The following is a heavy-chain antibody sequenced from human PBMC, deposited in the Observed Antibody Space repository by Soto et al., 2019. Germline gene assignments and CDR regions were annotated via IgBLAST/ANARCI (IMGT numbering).Heavy chain of an antibody. CDR3: ARANPAKYYDYVWGDYRRGGMDV. CDR2: ILPLSGTT. J-gene: IGHJ6*02. CDR1: GGTFSAYA. Sequence: QLQLVQSGAEVKKPGSSVKVSCKASGGTFSAYAISWVRQAPGQGLEWMGGILPLSGTTNYTQRFQGRVTISADKATSTAYMELSSLRFEDTGVYYCARANPAKYYDYVWGDYRRGGMDVWGQGTTVTVSS. D-gene: IGHD3-16*02. V-gene: IGHV1-69*06.